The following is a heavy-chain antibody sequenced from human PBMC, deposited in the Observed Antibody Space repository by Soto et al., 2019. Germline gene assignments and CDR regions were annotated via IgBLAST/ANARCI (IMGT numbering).Heavy chain of an antibody. Sequence: QLQLQESGPGLVKPSETLSLTCTVSGGSISSSSYYWGWIRQPPGKGLEWIGSIYYSVSTNYNPSLKSRVTISVDTSKNQFSLKLSSVTAADTAVYYCASSGWWYFDYWGQGTLVTVSS. J-gene: IGHJ4*02. CDR1: GGSISSSSYY. CDR3: ASSGWWYFDY. CDR2: IYYSVST. D-gene: IGHD6-19*01. V-gene: IGHV4-39*01.